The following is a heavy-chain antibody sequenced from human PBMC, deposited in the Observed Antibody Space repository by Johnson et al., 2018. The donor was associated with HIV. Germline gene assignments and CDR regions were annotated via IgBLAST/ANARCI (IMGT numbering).Heavy chain of an antibody. V-gene: IGHV3-66*01. J-gene: IGHJ3*02. Sequence: MQLVESGGGVVQPGRSLRLSCAASGFSVSNNYMNWVRQAPGKGLEWVSVLYSGGNTYYADSVRGRFTISRDNSKNTLYLQMSSLRAEDTAGYYCASLSSSGAFDIWGQGTMVTVSS. CDR1: GFSVSNNY. CDR3: ASLSSSGAFDI. CDR2: LYSGGNT. D-gene: IGHD6-6*01.